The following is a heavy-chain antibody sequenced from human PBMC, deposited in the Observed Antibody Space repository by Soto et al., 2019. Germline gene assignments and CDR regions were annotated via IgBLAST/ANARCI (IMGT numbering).Heavy chain of an antibody. V-gene: IGHV3-74*01. D-gene: IGHD6-19*01. CDR3: ARVLNGQWYFDH. CDR1: GFTFSSYW. Sequence: EVQLVETGGGLVQPGGSLRLSCGASGFTFSSYWMHWVRQAPGKGLVWVSRVNTDESRTSYADSVKGRFTISRDNAKNTLYRQMNSLRAEDTAVYYCARVLNGQWYFDHWGQGTQVTVSS. J-gene: IGHJ4*02. CDR2: VNTDESRT.